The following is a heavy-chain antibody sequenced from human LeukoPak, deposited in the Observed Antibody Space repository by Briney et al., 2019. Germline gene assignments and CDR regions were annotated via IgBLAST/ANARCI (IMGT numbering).Heavy chain of an antibody. V-gene: IGHV3-11*01. D-gene: IGHD3-16*02. CDR2: ISSSGSTI. CDR1: GFTFSDYY. Sequence: GGSLRLSCAASGFTFSDYYMSWVRQAPGKGLEWVSYISSSGSTIYYADSVKGRFTISRDNAKNSLYLQMNSLRAEDTAVYYCARAGYYDYVWGSYRSAYSQRRGYWGQGTLVTVSS. J-gene: IGHJ4*02. CDR3: ARAGYYDYVWGSYRSAYSQRRGY.